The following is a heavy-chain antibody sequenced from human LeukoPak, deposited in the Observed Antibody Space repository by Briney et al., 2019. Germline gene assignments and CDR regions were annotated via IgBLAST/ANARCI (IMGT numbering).Heavy chain of an antibody. CDR1: GYTLTGYY. CDR2: INPNSGGT. Sequence: GASVKVSCKASGYTLTGYYMHWVRQAPGQGLEWMGWINPNSGGTNYAQKFQGRVTMTRDTSISTAYMELSSLRSEDTAVYYCATVNYYYDSSGYHDYWGQGTLVTVSS. V-gene: IGHV1-2*02. D-gene: IGHD3-22*01. J-gene: IGHJ4*02. CDR3: ATVNYYYDSSGYHDY.